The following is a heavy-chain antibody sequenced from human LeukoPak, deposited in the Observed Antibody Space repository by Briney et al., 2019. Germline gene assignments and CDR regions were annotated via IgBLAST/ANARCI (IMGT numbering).Heavy chain of an antibody. Sequence: RGSLRLSCEGTGFTVSSNYMSWVRQAPGKGLEWVSLIYSAGSTFYADSVKGRFAISRDNSKNTLYLQMNSLRAEDTALYFCARDSSSFPNYFDSWGQGTLVTVSS. CDR3: ARDSSSFPNYFDS. J-gene: IGHJ4*02. D-gene: IGHD2/OR15-2a*01. V-gene: IGHV3-53*01. CDR2: IYSAGST. CDR1: GFTVSSNY.